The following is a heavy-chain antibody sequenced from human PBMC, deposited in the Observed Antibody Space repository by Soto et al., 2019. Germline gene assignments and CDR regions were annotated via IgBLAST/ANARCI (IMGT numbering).Heavy chain of an antibody. V-gene: IGHV4-39*07. J-gene: IGHJ6*03. CDR2: IYYSGST. CDR3: ARERRYYYMDV. Sequence: SETLSLTCTVSGGSISSSSYYWGWIRQPPGKGLEWIGSIYYSGSTYYNPSLKSRVTISVDTSKNQFSLKLSSVTAADTAVYYCARERRYYYMDVWGKGTTVTVSS. CDR1: GGSISSSSYY. D-gene: IGHD4-17*01.